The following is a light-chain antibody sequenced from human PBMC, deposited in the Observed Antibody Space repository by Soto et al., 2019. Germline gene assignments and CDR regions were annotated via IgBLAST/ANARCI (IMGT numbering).Light chain of an antibody. V-gene: IGLV1-40*01. J-gene: IGLJ1*01. Sequence: QSVLTHPPSVSGAPGQSVTISCTGSSSNIGAGYDVHWYQQFPGAAPKLLIYGNSNRPSGVPDRFSGSKSGTSASLAISGLLAEDEADYYCQSYDGSLYVFGSGTKLTVL. CDR1: SSNIGAGYD. CDR3: QSYDGSLYV. CDR2: GNS.